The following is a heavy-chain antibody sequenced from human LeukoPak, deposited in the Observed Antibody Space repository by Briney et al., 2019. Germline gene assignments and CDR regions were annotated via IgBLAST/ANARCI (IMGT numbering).Heavy chain of an antibody. D-gene: IGHD2-15*01. CDR1: GFTFRSYL. CDR3: ARADESRYGLKDY. Sequence: GGPLRLSCGASGFTFRSYLMHWVRQAPAKGLVWVSRISPYGTSKSYADSVKGRFVISRDNAKNTLSLQMHSLRAEDTGLYYCARADESRYGLKDYWGQGNLVTVSA. J-gene: IGHJ4*02. CDR2: ISPYGTSK. V-gene: IGHV3-74*01.